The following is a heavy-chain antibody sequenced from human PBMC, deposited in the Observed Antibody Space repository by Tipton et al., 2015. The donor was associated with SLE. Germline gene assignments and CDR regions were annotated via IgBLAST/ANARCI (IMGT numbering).Heavy chain of an antibody. CDR1: GFTFDDYG. CDR2: INHSGST. D-gene: IGHD4-11*01. J-gene: IGHJ4*02. CDR3: ARGGQFFDY. V-gene: IGHV4-34*01. Sequence: LRLSCAASGFTFDDYGMSWVRQAPGKGLEWIGEINHSGSTNYNPSLKSRVTISVDTSKNQFSLKLSSVTAADTAVYYCARGGQFFDYWGQGTLVTVSS.